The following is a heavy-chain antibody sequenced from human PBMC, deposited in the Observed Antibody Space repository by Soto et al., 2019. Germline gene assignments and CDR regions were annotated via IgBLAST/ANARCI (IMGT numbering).Heavy chain of an antibody. CDR3: ARDLGS. J-gene: IGHJ5*02. V-gene: IGHV4-59*01. CDR2: IYYTGTT. CDR1: GGSISSYY. D-gene: IGHD2-15*01. Sequence: SETLSLTCTVSGGSISSYYWSWIRQPPGKGLEWIGYIYYTGTTNYNPSLKSRVTISVDTSKNQFSLKLSSVTNADTAVYYCARDLGSWGQGTLVTVSS.